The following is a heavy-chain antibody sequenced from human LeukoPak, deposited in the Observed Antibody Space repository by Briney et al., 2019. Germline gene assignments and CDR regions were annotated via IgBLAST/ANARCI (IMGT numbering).Heavy chain of an antibody. Sequence: SETLSLTCTVSGGSISSYYWSWIRQPPGKGLEWVGYIYYSGSTNYNPSLKSRVTISVDTSKNQFSLKLSSVTAADTAVYYCARVFYDYYYGSGSNYFDYWGQGTLVTVSS. V-gene: IGHV4-59*01. CDR1: GGSISSYY. CDR2: IYYSGST. J-gene: IGHJ4*02. CDR3: ARVFYDYYYGSGSNYFDY. D-gene: IGHD3-10*01.